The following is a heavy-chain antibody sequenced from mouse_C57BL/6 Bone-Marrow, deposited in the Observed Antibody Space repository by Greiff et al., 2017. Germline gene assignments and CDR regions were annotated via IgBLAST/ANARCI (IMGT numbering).Heavy chain of an antibody. CDR2: INPSNGGT. Sequence: QVQLQQPGTELVKPGASVKLSCKASGYTFTSYWMHWVKQRPGQGLEWIGNINPSNGGTNYNEKFKSKATLTVDKSSSTAYMQLSSLTSEDSAVYDCARGRLLREYFDYWGQGTTLTVSS. J-gene: IGHJ2*01. V-gene: IGHV1-53*01. CDR3: ARGRLLREYFDY. CDR1: GYTFTSYW. D-gene: IGHD2-3*01.